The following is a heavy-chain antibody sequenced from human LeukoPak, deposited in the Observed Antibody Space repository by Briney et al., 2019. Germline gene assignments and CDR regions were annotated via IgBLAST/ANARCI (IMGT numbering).Heavy chain of an antibody. CDR3: ARVGYDYVWGSYRYPPPGAFDI. D-gene: IGHD3-16*02. J-gene: IGHJ3*02. CDR2: ISVSGGGI. Sequence: GGSLRLSCAASGFTFNNYAMNWVRQAPGKGLEWVSVISVSGGGIYYADSVRGRFTISRDNSKTTVFLQMDSLRAEDTAVYYCARVGYDYVWGSYRYPPPGAFDIWGQGTMVTVSS. V-gene: IGHV3-23*01. CDR1: GFTFNNYA.